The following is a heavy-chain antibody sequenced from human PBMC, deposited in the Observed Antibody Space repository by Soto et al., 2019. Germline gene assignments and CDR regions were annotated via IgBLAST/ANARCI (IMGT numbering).Heavy chain of an antibody. CDR1: GFTFSDYT. J-gene: IGHJ6*02. CDR2: ISSTSNTI. V-gene: IGHV3-48*02. CDR3: ARGRFSSTSYGMDV. Sequence: EVQLVESGGGLVQPGGSLRLSCAASGFTFSDYTMNWVRQAPGKGLEWISYISSTSNTIHYADSVKGRFTISRDNAKNSLDLQMNSLRDEDTAVYYCARGRFSSTSYGMDVWGQGTTVIVS. D-gene: IGHD3-3*01.